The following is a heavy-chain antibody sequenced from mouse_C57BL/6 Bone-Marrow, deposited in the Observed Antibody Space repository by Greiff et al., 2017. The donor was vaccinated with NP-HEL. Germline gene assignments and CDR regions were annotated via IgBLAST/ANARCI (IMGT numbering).Heavy chain of an antibody. Sequence: VQLQQSGAELVKPGASVKMSCKASGYTFTSYWITWVKQRPGQGLEWIGDIYPGSGSTNYNEKFKSKATLTVDTSSSTAYMQLSSLTSEDSAVYYCVAPYDYDVAWYFDVWGTGTTVTVSS. CDR3: VAPYDYDVAWYFDV. J-gene: IGHJ1*03. V-gene: IGHV1-55*01. CDR2: IYPGSGST. D-gene: IGHD2-4*01. CDR1: GYTFTSYW.